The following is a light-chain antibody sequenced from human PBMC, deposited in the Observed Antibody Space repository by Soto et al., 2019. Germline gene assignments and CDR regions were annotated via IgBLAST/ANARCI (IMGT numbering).Light chain of an antibody. CDR2: GAS. J-gene: IGKJ4*01. CDR3: HQYGISP. Sequence: EIVLTQSPGTLSLSPGERATLSCRASQSVNNYLAWYQQKPGQAPRLLIYGASTRAPGFPARFSGSGSGTEFSLTISRLEPEDFAVYYCHQYGISPFGGGTKVDIK. CDR1: QSVNNY. V-gene: IGKV3-20*01.